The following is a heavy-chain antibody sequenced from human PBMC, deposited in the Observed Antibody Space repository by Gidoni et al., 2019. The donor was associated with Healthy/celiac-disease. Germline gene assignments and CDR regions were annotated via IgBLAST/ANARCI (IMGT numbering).Heavy chain of an antibody. J-gene: IGHJ5*02. CDR2: IYYSGST. CDR1: GCSISSYS. V-gene: IGHV4-59*01. CDR3: ARDRRVAGRDNWFDP. Sequence: QVQLQESGPGLVKPSETLSLPCTVPGCSISSYSWSWIRQPPGKGLEWIGYIYYSGSTNYNPSLKSRVTISVDTSKNQFALKLSSVTAADTAVYYCARDRRVAGRDNWFDPWGQGTLVTVSS. D-gene: IGHD6-19*01.